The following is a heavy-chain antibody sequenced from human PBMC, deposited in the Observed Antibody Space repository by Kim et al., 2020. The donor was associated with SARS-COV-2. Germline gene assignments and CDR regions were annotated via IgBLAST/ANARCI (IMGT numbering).Heavy chain of an antibody. V-gene: IGHV4-34*01. D-gene: IGHD6-13*01. CDR1: GGSFSGYY. Sequence: SETLSLTCAVYGGSFSGYYWSWIRQPPGKGLEWIGEINHSGSTNYNPSIKSRVTISVDTSKNQFSLKLSSVTAADTAVYYCARGAVTIAAAGTPFPPPGGGTTTSFDYWGQGTLVTVSS. J-gene: IGHJ4*02. CDR3: ARGAVTIAAAGTPFPPPGGGTTTSFDY. CDR2: INHSGST.